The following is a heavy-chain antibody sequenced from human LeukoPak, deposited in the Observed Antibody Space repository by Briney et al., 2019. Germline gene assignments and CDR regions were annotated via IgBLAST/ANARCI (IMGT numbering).Heavy chain of an antibody. CDR3: AKDPGDKAVDRWFDP. J-gene: IGHJ5*02. D-gene: IGHD6-19*01. Sequence: PGGSLRLSCAATGFSFTTYWMSWVRQAPGKGLEWVANIKEDGSDKYYVDSVKGRFSISRDNAKNSLYLQMSSLRAEDTAVYYCAKDPGDKAVDRWFDPWGQGTLVTVSP. V-gene: IGHV3-7*03. CDR2: IKEDGSDK. CDR1: GFSFTTYW.